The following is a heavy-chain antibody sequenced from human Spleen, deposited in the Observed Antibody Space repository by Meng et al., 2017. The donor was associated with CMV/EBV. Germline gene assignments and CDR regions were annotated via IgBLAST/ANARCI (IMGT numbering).Heavy chain of an antibody. CDR2: IIPLFGVA. V-gene: IGHV1-69*17. J-gene: IGHJ4*02. CDR1: GGTFNTDG. Sequence: CKASGGTFNTDGFNLVRQAPGQGLAWMGGIIPLFGVAKYVQKFQGRVTITADKSTSTVYMEVASLRSEDTAMYYCARASSSGWYYFDYWGQGTLVTVSS. D-gene: IGHD6-19*01. CDR3: ARASSSGWYYFDY.